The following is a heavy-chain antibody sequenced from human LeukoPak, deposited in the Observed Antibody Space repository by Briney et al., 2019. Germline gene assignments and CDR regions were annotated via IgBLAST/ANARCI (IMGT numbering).Heavy chain of an antibody. J-gene: IGHJ5*02. V-gene: IGHV4-30-2*01. CDR1: GGSISNGGYS. CDR2: SYHSGSN. Sequence: SETLSLTCAVSGGSISNGGYSWSWIRQPPGKGLEWIGCSYHSGSNYYNPSLESRVTISVDRSKNQFSLKLTSVTAADTAVYYCARGEYTWFDPWGQGTLVTVSS. CDR3: ARGEYTWFDP.